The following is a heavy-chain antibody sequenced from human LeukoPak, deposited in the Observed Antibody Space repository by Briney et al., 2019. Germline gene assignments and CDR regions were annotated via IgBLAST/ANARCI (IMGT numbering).Heavy chain of an antibody. V-gene: IGHV4-59*01. CDR2: IYDSGST. Sequence: PSETLSLTCIVSGGSISSYYWSWLRQPPGKGREGIGYIYDSGSTNYNPSLKSRVTISVDTSKNQFSLKLSSVAAADTAVYYCARDFRSGYPYYYYYGMDVWGQGTTVTVSS. J-gene: IGHJ6*02. CDR1: GGSISSYY. D-gene: IGHD3-3*01. CDR3: ARDFRSGYPYYYYYGMDV.